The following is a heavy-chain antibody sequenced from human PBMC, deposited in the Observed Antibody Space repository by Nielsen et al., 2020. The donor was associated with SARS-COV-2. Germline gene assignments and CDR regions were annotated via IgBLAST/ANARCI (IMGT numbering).Heavy chain of an antibody. Sequence: ASVKVSCKASGYTFTSYGISWVRQAPGQGLEWMGWISAYNGNTNYAQKLQGRVTMTTDTSTSTAYMELRSLRSDDTAVYYCARETYDFWSGYYYYYYGMDVWGQGTTVTVSS. CDR3: ARETYDFWSGYYYYYYGMDV. V-gene: IGHV1-18*01. J-gene: IGHJ6*02. CDR2: ISAYNGNT. D-gene: IGHD3-3*01. CDR1: GYTFTSYG.